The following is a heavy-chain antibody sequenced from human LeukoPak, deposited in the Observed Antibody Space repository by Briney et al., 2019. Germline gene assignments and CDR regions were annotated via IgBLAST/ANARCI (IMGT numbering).Heavy chain of an antibody. CDR3: ARDRLDIVPKCGP. J-gene: IGHJ5*02. D-gene: IGHD5-12*01. Sequence: GGSMRLSCAASGFTFSSYAMSWVRQAPGKGLEWVSAISGSGGSTYYADFVKGRFTISRDNAKNSLYLQMNSLRAEDTAVYYCARDRLDIVPKCGPWGQGTLVTVSS. V-gene: IGHV3-23*01. CDR1: GFTFSSYA. CDR2: ISGSGGST.